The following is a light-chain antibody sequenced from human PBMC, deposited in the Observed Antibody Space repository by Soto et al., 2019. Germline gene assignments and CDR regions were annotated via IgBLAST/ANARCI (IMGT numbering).Light chain of an antibody. CDR2: DPS. CDR1: QSVSSY. J-gene: IGKJ4*01. CDR3: QQRSNWPLLT. V-gene: IGKV3-11*01. Sequence: EIVLTQSPATLSLSPGERATLACRASQSVSSYFAWYQQNPGQAPRLIIYDPSNRATGIPARFSGSGLGTDFPRTISSLEPEDFAVYYCQQRSNWPLLTFGGGTKVELK.